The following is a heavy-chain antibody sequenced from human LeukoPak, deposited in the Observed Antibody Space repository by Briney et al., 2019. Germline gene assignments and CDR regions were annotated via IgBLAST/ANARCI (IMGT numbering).Heavy chain of an antibody. CDR2: IKYDGSEK. Sequence: GGSPRLSCAASGFTFSSYWMSWVRQAPGKGLEWVANIKYDGSEKYYVDSVEGRFTISRDNAKNSVYLQMNSVRAEDTAVYYCARDNTVLFDYWGQGTLVTVSS. D-gene: IGHD2/OR15-2a*01. CDR3: ARDNTVLFDY. J-gene: IGHJ4*02. CDR1: GFTFSSYW. V-gene: IGHV3-7*01.